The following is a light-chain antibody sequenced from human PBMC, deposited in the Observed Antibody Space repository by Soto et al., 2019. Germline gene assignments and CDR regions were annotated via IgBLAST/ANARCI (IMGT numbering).Light chain of an antibody. J-gene: IGLJ2*01. CDR3: QSYDSSRSGRVV. Sequence: QSVLTQPPSVSGAPGQRVTISCTGSSSNIGAGYDVHWYQQLPGTAPKLLIYGNSNRPSGVPDRFFGSKSGTSASLAITGLQAEDEADYYCQSYDSSRSGRVVFGGGTKVTVL. CDR2: GNS. V-gene: IGLV1-40*01. CDR1: SSNIGAGYD.